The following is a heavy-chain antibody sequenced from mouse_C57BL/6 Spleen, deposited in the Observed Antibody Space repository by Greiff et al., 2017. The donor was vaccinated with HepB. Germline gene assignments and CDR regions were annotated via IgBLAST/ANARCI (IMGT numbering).Heavy chain of an antibody. CDR3: ARLTGTSRYFDY. J-gene: IGHJ2*01. CDR2: IYPGDGDT. D-gene: IGHD4-1*01. CDR1: GYAFSSSW. V-gene: IGHV1-82*01. Sequence: QVQLQQSGPELVKPGASVKISCKASGYAFSSSWMNWVKQRPGKGLEWIGRIYPGDGDTNYNGKFKGKATLTADKSSSTAYMQLSSLTSEDSAVYFCARLTGTSRYFDYWGQGTTLTVSS.